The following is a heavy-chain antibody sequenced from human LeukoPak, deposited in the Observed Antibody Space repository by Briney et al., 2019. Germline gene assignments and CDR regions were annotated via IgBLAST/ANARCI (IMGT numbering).Heavy chain of an antibody. CDR3: ARAVGPFDF. J-gene: IGHJ3*01. CDR2: IWYDGSNK. Sequence: PGGSLRLSCAASGXIFSTYGVHWVRQAPGKGLEWVAVIWYDGSNKYYADSVKGRFTISRDNSKNTLNLQMNSLRAEDTAVYYCARAVGPFDFWGQGTMVTVSA. CDR1: GXIFSTYG. V-gene: IGHV3-33*01.